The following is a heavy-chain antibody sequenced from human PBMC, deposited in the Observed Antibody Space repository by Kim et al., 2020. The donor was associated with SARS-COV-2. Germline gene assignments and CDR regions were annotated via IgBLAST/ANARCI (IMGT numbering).Heavy chain of an antibody. CDR3: ARVFLRDGYNLGS. D-gene: IGHD5-12*01. CDR1: GYTFTSYD. Sequence: ASVKVSCKASGYTFTSYDINWVRQATGQGLEWMGWMNPNSGNTGYAQKFQGRVTRTRNTPISTAYMELSSLRSEDTAVYYCARVFLRDGYNLGSWGQGTLVTVSS. J-gene: IGHJ4*02. CDR2: MNPNSGNT. V-gene: IGHV1-8*01.